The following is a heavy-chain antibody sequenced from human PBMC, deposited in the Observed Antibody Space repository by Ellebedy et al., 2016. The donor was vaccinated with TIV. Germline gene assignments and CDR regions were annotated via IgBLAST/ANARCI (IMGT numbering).Heavy chain of an antibody. CDR1: GFTFDDYA. D-gene: IGHD3-10*01. J-gene: IGHJ4*02. CDR2: ISWNSGSI. CDR3: AKGGEPYGSGSHNFDY. Sequence: SLKISXAASGFTFDDYAMHWVRQAPGKGLEWVSGISWNSGSIGYADSVKGRFTISRDNSKNTLYLQMNSLRAEDTAVYYCAKGGEPYGSGSHNFDYWGQGTLVTVSS. V-gene: IGHV3-9*01.